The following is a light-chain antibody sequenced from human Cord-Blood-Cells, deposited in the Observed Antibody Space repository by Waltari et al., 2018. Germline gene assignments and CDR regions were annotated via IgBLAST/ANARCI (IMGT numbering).Light chain of an antibody. CDR1: QSISSY. Sequence: DIQMTQSPSSLSASVGDRVTITCRASQSISSYLNWYQQKPGKAHKLLIYAASSLQSGVPSRFSGSGSGTDFTLTISSLQPEDFATYYCQQSYSTPPIFTFGPGTKVDIK. CDR2: AAS. V-gene: IGKV1-39*01. CDR3: QQSYSTPPIFT. J-gene: IGKJ3*01.